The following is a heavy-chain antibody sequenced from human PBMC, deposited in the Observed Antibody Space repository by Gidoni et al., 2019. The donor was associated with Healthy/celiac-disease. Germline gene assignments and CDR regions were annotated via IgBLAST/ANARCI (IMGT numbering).Heavy chain of an antibody. CDR1: GGTFSRYA. CDR3: ASNNCSSTSCYWIWFDP. V-gene: IGHV1-69*01. D-gene: IGHD2-2*01. Sequence: QVQLVQSGAEVKKPGSSVKVSCKASGGTFSRYAISWVRQAPGQGLEWMGGIIPIFGTANYAQKFQGRVTITADESTSTAYMELSSLRSEDTAVYYCASNNCSSTSCYWIWFDPWGQGTLVTVSS. J-gene: IGHJ5*02. CDR2: IIPIFGTA.